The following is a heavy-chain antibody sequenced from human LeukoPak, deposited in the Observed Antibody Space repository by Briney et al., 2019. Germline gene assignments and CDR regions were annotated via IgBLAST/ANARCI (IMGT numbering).Heavy chain of an antibody. D-gene: IGHD5-12*01. Sequence: GGSLRLSCAASGFTFSSYGMHWVRQAPGKGLEWVAVISYDGSNKYYADSVKGRFTISRDNSKNTLYLQMNSLRAEDTAVYYCARDLRSGYDSFGGGLRPSYYFDYWGQGTLVTVSS. CDR1: GFTFSSYG. V-gene: IGHV3-30*03. CDR3: ARDLRSGYDSFGGGLRPSYYFDY. J-gene: IGHJ4*02. CDR2: ISYDGSNK.